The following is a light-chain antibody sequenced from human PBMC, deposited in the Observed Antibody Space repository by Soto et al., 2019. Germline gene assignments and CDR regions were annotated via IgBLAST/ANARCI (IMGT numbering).Light chain of an antibody. CDR2: GAS. J-gene: IGKJ1*01. V-gene: IGKV3-20*01. Sequence: EIVLTQSPGTLSLSPGERATLSCRASQSVSSSYLAWYQQKPGQAPRLLIHGASSRATGIPDRFSGSGSGTDFSLTISRLEPEDVAVYYCQLFGSSPPWTVGQGTKVEIK. CDR3: QLFGSSPPWT. CDR1: QSVSSSY.